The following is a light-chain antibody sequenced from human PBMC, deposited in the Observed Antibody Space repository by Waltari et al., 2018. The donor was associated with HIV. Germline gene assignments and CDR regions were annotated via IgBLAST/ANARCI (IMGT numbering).Light chain of an antibody. CDR1: SSNPGSNA. CDR3: AAWDDSLNGYV. V-gene: IGLV1-36*01. J-gene: IGLJ1*01. CDR2: YDD. Sequence: SVLTQPPSVSEAPRQRVTISCSGISSNPGSNAVDWYQQVPGTAPKLLIYYDDLLSSGVSDRFAGSKSGNSASLAIRGLQSEDEADYYCAAWDDSLNGYVFGSGTKVTVL.